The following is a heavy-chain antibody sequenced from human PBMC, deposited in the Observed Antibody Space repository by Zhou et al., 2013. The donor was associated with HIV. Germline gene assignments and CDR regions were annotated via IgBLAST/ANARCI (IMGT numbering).Heavy chain of an antibody. Sequence: QVQLVQSGAEVKKPGASVKVSCKASGYTFTGYYMHWVRQAPGQGLEWMGWINPNSGGTNYAQKFQGRVTMTRDTSISTAYMELSRLRSDDTAVYYCARDPLAAIYSYGFSYFDYWGQGTLVTVSS. CDR1: GYTFTGYY. CDR2: INPNSGGT. V-gene: IGHV1-2*02. J-gene: IGHJ4*02. CDR3: ARDPLAAIYSYGFSYFDY. D-gene: IGHD5-18*01.